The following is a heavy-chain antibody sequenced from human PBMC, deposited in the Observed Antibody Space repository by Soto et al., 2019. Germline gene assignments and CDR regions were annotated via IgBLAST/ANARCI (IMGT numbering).Heavy chain of an antibody. CDR2: ISGSGGST. D-gene: IGHD2-15*01. CDR3: AKDVGVSQQKNTKYFQH. J-gene: IGHJ1*01. CDR1: GFTFSSYA. Sequence: PGGSLRLSCAASGFTFSSYAMSWVRQAPGKGLEWVSAISGSGGSTYYADSVKGRFTISRDNSKNTLYLQMNSLRAEDTAVYYCAKDVGVSQQKNTKYFQHWGQGTLVTVSS. V-gene: IGHV3-23*01.